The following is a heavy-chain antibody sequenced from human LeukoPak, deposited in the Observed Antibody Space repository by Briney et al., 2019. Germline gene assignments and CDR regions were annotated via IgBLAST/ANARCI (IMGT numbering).Heavy chain of an antibody. Sequence: PSQTLSLTCTVSGGSISSGDYYWSWIRQPPGKGLEWIGYIYYSGSTYYNPSLKSRVTISVDTSKNQFSLKLSSVTAADTAVYYCAREGHLGVVVVAAHDAFDIWGQGTMVTVSS. CDR1: GGSISSGDYY. J-gene: IGHJ3*02. CDR3: AREGHLGVVVVAAHDAFDI. D-gene: IGHD2-15*01. CDR2: IYYSGST. V-gene: IGHV4-30-4*01.